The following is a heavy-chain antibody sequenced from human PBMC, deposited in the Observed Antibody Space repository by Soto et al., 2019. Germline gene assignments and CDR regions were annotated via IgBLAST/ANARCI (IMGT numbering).Heavy chain of an antibody. CDR1: GFTFSSYG. Sequence: PGGSLRLSCAASGFTFSSYGMHWVRQAPGKGLEWVAVIWYDGSNKYYADSVKGRFTISRDNSKNTLYLQMNSLRAEDTAVYYCARDDDYDFWSGYRNWFDPWGQGPLVTVSS. CDR3: ARDDDYDFWSGYRNWFDP. D-gene: IGHD3-3*01. J-gene: IGHJ5*02. CDR2: IWYDGSNK. V-gene: IGHV3-33*01.